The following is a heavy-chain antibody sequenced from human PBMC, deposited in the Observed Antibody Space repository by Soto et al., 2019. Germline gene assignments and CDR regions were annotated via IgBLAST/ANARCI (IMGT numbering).Heavy chain of an antibody. D-gene: IGHD2-15*01. CDR2: IWFDGSDK. CDR1: GFTFSSYG. J-gene: IGHJ3*02. V-gene: IGHV3-33*03. Sequence: QPGGSLRLYCAATGFTFSSYGMHWVRQAPGKGLEWVALIWFDGSDKYSADSVKGRFTISRDNSKNTLYLQMNSLRAEDTAVYYCARLYCSASSCYSVGAFDIWGQGTMVTVSS. CDR3: ARLYCSASSCYSVGAFDI.